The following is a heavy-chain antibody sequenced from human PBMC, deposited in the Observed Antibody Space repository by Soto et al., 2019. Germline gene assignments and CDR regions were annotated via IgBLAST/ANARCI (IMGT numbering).Heavy chain of an antibody. V-gene: IGHV3-23*01. CDR1: GFTFSSYA. CDR2: ISGSGGST. Sequence: GGSLRLSCAASGFTFSSYAMSWVRQAPGKGLEWVSAISGSGGSTYYADSVKGRFTISRDNSKNTLYLQMNSLRAEDTAVYYCAKDRSSWCQTKLIGYFDYWGQGTLVTVS. J-gene: IGHJ4*02. D-gene: IGHD6-13*01. CDR3: AKDRSSWCQTKLIGYFDY.